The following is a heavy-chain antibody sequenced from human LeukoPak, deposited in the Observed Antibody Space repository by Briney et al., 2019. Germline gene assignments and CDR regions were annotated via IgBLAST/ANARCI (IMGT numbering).Heavy chain of an antibody. CDR2: INPNSGGT. V-gene: IGHV1-2*06. CDR1: GYTFTGYY. J-gene: IGHJ5*02. Sequence: ASVKVSCKASGYTFTGYYMHWVRQAPGQGLEWMGRINPNSGGTNCAQKFQGRVTMTRDTSISTAYMELSRLRSDDTAVYYCARDRDCSGGSCHFGWFDPWGQGTLVTVSS. D-gene: IGHD2-15*01. CDR3: ARDRDCSGGSCHFGWFDP.